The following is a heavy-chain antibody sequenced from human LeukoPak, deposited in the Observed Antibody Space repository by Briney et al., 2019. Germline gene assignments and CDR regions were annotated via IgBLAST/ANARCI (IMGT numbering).Heavy chain of an antibody. CDR1: GYSLLEVA. V-gene: IGHV1-24*01. CDR2: FDPEDGEDGET. CDR3: AMTDRYAGRPFDY. J-gene: IGHJ4*02. D-gene: IGHD5-12*01. Sequence: GASVKVSCKVSGYSLLEVAMHWVRQALGKGLEWVGSFDPEDGEDGETHYAQKLQGRVTMTEDASTDTAYMELNSLRSEDTAVYYCAMTDRYAGRPFDYWGQGTLVTVSS.